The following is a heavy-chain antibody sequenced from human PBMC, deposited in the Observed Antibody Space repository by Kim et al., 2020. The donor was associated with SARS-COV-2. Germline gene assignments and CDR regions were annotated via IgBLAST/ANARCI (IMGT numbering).Heavy chain of an antibody. Sequence: SETLSLTCTVSGGSISSSSYYWGWIRQPPGKGLEWIGSIYYSGSTYYNPSLKSRVTISVDTSKNQFSLKLSSVTAADTAVYYCAQGSPAAGLLSSFWVETYGMDVWGQGTTVTVSS. V-gene: IGHV4-39*01. CDR1: GGSISSSSYY. CDR3: AQGSPAAGLLSSFWVETYGMDV. D-gene: IGHD6-13*01. CDR2: IYYSGST. J-gene: IGHJ6*02.